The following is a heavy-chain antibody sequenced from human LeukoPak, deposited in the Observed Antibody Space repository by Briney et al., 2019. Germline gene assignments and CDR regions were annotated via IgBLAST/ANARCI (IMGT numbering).Heavy chain of an antibody. V-gene: IGHV1-69*04. CDR3: ARGYYYDSSGPDVFDP. D-gene: IGHD3-22*01. CDR1: GGTFSSYA. CDR2: IIPILGIA. Sequence: ASVKVSCKASGGTFSSYAISWVRQAPGQGLEWMGRIIPILGIANYAQKFQGRVTMTRDMSTSTVYMELSSLRSEDTAVYYCARGYYYDSSGPDVFDPWGQGTLVTVSS. J-gene: IGHJ5*02.